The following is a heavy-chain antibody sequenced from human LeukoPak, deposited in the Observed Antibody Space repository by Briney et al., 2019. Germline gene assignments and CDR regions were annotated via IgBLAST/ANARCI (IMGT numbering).Heavy chain of an antibody. V-gene: IGHV4-59*02. J-gene: IGHJ4*02. CDR1: SASVSSYY. CDR2: ISNSGSP. Sequence: SETLSLTCTVSSASVSSYYWSWVRQPPGGGLEWIGYISNSGSPSYNPSFKSRVTFSADTSKNHLSLKLNSVAPADTAVYFCARGGAGPLRDWGQGTLVTVSS. CDR3: ARGGAGPLRD. D-gene: IGHD3-10*01.